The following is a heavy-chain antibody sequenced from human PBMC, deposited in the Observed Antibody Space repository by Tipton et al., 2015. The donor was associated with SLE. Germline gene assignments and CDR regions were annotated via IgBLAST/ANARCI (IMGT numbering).Heavy chain of an antibody. V-gene: IGHV3-23*01. Sequence: GSLRLSCAASGFTFSSRAMTWVRQAPGKGLEWVSATCGSGDCTYYADSVKGRFTISRDNSKNTLYLQLNSLRAEDTAIYYCAKDPGDCGGDCYSAFDYWGQGTLVTVSS. CDR2: TCGSGDCT. CDR1: GFTFSSRA. CDR3: AKDPGDCGGDCYSAFDY. D-gene: IGHD2-21*02. J-gene: IGHJ4*02.